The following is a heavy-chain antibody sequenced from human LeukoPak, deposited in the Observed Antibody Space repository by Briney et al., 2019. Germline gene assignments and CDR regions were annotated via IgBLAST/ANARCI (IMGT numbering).Heavy chain of an antibody. Sequence: ASVKVSCKVSGYTLTGLSMHWVRQAPGKGLEWMGGFDPEDGETIYAQKFQGRVTMTEDTSTDTAYMELSSLRSEDTAVYYCARDHYHKIHSVMVTAPDYWGQGTLVIVSS. CDR3: ARDHYHKIHSVMVTAPDY. J-gene: IGHJ4*02. V-gene: IGHV1-24*01. CDR1: GYTLTGLS. CDR2: FDPEDGET. D-gene: IGHD2-21*02.